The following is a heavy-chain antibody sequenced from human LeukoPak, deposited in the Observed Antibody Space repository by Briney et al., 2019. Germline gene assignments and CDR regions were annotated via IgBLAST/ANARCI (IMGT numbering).Heavy chain of an antibody. V-gene: IGHV3-23*01. CDR2: ISDRGDST. Sequence: GGSLRLSCAASGFSLTTYAMGWVRQAPGKGLEWVSVISDRGDSTYYADSVKGRFTIFRDSSKNTLYLQMNSLGGEDTALYYCAKGRWGLTINNFDLWGQGTMVTVSS. CDR1: GFSLTTYA. J-gene: IGHJ3*01. D-gene: IGHD2-21*02. CDR3: AKGRWGLTINNFDL.